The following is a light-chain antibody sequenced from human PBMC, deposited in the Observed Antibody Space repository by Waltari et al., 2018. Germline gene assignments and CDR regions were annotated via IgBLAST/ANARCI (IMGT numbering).Light chain of an antibody. J-gene: IGLJ1*01. CDR2: DVS. V-gene: IGLV2-11*01. Sequence: QSALTQPRSVSGSPGQSVTISCAGSSSNVGRYNYVSWYQLHPGKAPQLIIYDVSERPSGVPALFSGSRSGNTASLTISGLQAEDEADYYCSSYAGSHTEVFRTGTEITVL. CDR1: SSNVGRYNY. CDR3: SSYAGSHTEV.